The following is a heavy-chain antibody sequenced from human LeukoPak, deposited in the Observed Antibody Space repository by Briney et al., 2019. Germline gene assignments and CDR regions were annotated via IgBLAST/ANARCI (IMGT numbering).Heavy chain of an antibody. J-gene: IGHJ4*02. CDR3: ARDLSIAARGSIFGY. D-gene: IGHD6-6*01. CDR2: ISSSSSYI. Sequence: GGSLRLSCAASGFTFSSYAMSWVRQAPGKGLEWVSSISSSSSYIYYADSVKGRFTISRDNAKNSLYLQMNSLRAEDTAVYYCARDLSIAARGSIFGYWGQGTLVTVSS. V-gene: IGHV3-21*01. CDR1: GFTFSSYA.